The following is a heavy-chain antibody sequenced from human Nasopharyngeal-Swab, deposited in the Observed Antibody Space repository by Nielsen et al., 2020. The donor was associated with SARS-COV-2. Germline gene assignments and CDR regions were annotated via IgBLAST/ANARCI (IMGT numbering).Heavy chain of an antibody. CDR1: GYTFTSYG. CDR2: INAYNGNT. V-gene: IGHV1-18*01. D-gene: IGHD6-13*01. J-gene: IGHJ4*02. CDR3: ARAGGYSSSWYFDY. Sequence: ASVKVSCKASGYTFTSYGINWVRQAPGQGLEWMGWINAYNGNTNSAQKLQGRVTMTRDTYASTAYMELRSPRSDDTAVYYCARAGGYSSSWYFDYWGQGTLVTVSS.